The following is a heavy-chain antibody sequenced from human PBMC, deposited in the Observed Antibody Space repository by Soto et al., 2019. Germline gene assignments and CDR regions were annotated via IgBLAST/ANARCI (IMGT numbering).Heavy chain of an antibody. CDR1: GYTLTELS. CDR3: ATDRNWNYFYFVY. CDR2: FDPEDGET. J-gene: IGHJ4*02. V-gene: IGHV1-24*01. D-gene: IGHD1-7*01. Sequence: GASVKVSCKVSGYTLTELSMHWVRQAPGKGLEWMGGFDPEDGETIYAQKFQGRVTMTEDTSTDTAYMELSSLSSEDTAVFYCATDRNWNYFYFVYWGQGTLVTVSS.